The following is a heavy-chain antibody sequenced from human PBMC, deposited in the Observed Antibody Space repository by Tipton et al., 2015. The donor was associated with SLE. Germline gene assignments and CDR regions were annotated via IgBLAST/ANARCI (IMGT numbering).Heavy chain of an antibody. CDR1: GDSVNSGSYY. Sequence: LRLSCTVSGDSVNSGSYYWSWIRQPVGKGLEWVAHIHSSGITNFSPSLKSRVTISSDTSKNQFSLKLSSVTAADTAVYYCARRHYSGPFDSWGQGTLVTVSS. V-gene: IGHV4-61*09. CDR2: IHSSGIT. D-gene: IGHD5-12*01. CDR3: ARRHYSGPFDS. J-gene: IGHJ4*02.